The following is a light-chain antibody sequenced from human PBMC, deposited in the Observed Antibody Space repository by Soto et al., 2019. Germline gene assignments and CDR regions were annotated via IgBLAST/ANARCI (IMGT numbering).Light chain of an antibody. CDR3: QSYDSSLSAWV. CDR1: RSNIGANYD. J-gene: IGLJ2*01. V-gene: IGLV1-40*01. CDR2: ANN. Sequence: QSALTQPPSVSGAPGQRVTISCTGSRSNIGANYDVHWYRQLPGTAPKLLIYANNNRPSGVPDRFSGSKSGTSVSLAITGLQAEDEADYYCQSYDSSLSAWVFGGGTKLTVL.